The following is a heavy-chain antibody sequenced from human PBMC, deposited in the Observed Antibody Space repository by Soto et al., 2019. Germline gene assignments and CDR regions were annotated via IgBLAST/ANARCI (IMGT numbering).Heavy chain of an antibody. J-gene: IGHJ4*02. CDR3: ARERAAVAGRKDYFDY. CDR2: IYSDGTT. CDR1: GLTVSSNY. Sequence: EVQLVESGGGFIQPGGSLRLSCAVSGLTVSSNYMTWVRQAPGKGLEWVSVIYSDGTTYYADSVKGRFTLSRDNSKNKLYLQMDSLRAEDTAVYYCARERAAVAGRKDYFDYWGQGTLVTVSS. V-gene: IGHV3-53*01. D-gene: IGHD6-19*01.